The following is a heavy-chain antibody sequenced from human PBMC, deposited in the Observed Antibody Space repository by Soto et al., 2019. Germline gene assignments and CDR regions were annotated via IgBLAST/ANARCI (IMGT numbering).Heavy chain of an antibody. D-gene: IGHD3-16*01. CDR2: IHYTGSR. J-gene: IGHJ3*02. Sequence: PSETLSLTCTVSGASVNDYYWNWVRQPLGKGLEWIGFIHYTGSRIFNPSLQSRVTMSVDVSQNQFSLRLTSVTAADTAIYYCARWGHPAVKAFGIWGQGTTVTVSS. CDR1: GASVNDYY. V-gene: IGHV4-59*02. CDR3: ARWGHPAVKAFGI.